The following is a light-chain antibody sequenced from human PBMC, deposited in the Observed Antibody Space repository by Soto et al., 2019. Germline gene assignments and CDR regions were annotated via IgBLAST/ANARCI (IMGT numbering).Light chain of an antibody. CDR3: HQYGLSPRHP. J-gene: IGKJ2*01. CDR2: GAS. V-gene: IGKV3-20*01. Sequence: EIVLTQSPGTLSLSPGERAILSCRASQSVNSNYLAWYQQKPGQAPKLLIYGASSRATGVPNRFSGSGSGTDFTLTISSLEPEEFAVYYCHQYGLSPRHPFGQGTKLEIK. CDR1: QSVNSNY.